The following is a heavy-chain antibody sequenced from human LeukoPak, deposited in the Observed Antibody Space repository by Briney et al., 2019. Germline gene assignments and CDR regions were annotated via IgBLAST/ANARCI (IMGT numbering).Heavy chain of an antibody. CDR2: IYHSGST. Sequence: SETLSLTCTVSGGSISNYYWSWLRQPPWKGLEWIGYIYHSGSTNYNPSLRSRVTISVDTSKNQFSLKLRSVTAADTAVYYCARDVYYASGGYGMDVWGQGTTVTVSS. CDR3: ARDVYYASGGYGMDV. CDR1: GGSISNYY. J-gene: IGHJ6*02. V-gene: IGHV4-59*01. D-gene: IGHD3-10*01.